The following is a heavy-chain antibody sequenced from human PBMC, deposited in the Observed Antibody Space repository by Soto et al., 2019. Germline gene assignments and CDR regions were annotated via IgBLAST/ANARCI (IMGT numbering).Heavy chain of an antibody. V-gene: IGHV3-23*01. CDR1: GFTFSSYA. Sequence: GGSLRLSCAASGFTFSSYAMSWVRQAPGKGLEWVSAISGSGGSTYYADSVKGRFTISRDNSKNTLYLQMNSLRAEDTAVYYCARRDYGDISYYYYYYMDVWGKGTTVTVSS. CDR3: ARRDYGDISYYYYYYMDV. J-gene: IGHJ6*03. CDR2: ISGSGGST. D-gene: IGHD4-17*01.